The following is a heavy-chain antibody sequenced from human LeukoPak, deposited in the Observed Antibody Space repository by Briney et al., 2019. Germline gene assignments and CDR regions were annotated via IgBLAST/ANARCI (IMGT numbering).Heavy chain of an antibody. CDR2: XRNKSNSYTP. V-gene: IGHV3-72*01. D-gene: IGHD4-17*01. J-gene: IGHJ2*01. Sequence: RXRNKSNSYTPEFSSSVQGRFTISRDDSKNSLYLQMNSLKTEDTAVYYCARDRVTTLNWYFDLWGRGTLVTVSS. CDR3: ARDRVTTLNWYFDL.